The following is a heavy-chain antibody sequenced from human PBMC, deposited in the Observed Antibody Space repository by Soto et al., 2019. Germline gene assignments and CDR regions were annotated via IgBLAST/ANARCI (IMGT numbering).Heavy chain of an antibody. CDR3: ARTPWIQLWLRSNYGMDV. Sequence: GGSLRLSCAASGFTFSSYSMNWVRQAPGKGLEWVSSISSSSSYIYYADSVKGRFTISRDNAKNSLYLQMNSLRAEGTAVYYCARTPWIQLWLRSNYGMDVWGQGTTVTVSS. D-gene: IGHD5-18*01. CDR2: ISSSSSYI. V-gene: IGHV3-21*01. CDR1: GFTFSSYS. J-gene: IGHJ6*02.